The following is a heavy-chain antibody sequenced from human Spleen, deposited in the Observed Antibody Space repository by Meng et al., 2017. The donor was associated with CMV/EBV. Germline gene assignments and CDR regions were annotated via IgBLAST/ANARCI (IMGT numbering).Heavy chain of an antibody. J-gene: IGHJ4*02. CDR1: GFTFSSYG. V-gene: IGHV3-30*02. D-gene: IGHD5-18*01. CDR2: IRYDGSNK. CDR3: ARGGRIQLWYYFDY. Sequence: GESLKISCAASGFTFSSYGMHWVRQAPGKGLEWVAFIRYDGSNKYYADSVKGRFTISRENSKNTLYLQMNSLRSEDTAVYYCARGGRIQLWYYFDYWGQGTLVTVSS.